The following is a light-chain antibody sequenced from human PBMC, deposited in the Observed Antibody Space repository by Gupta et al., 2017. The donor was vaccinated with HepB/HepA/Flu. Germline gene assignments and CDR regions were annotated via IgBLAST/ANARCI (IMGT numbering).Light chain of an antibody. Sequence: QSVVIKPPSVPDAPSQRATISCSGSWSNIGDNTVNWYQQLPGKAPKLLIYYDDLLPSGVSDRFSGSKSGTSASLTISRLQSEDEADYYCAAWDDSLNGLVFGGGTKLTVL. CDR3: AAWDDSLNGLV. V-gene: IGLV1-36*01. CDR1: WSNIGDNT. J-gene: IGLJ3*02. CDR2: YDD.